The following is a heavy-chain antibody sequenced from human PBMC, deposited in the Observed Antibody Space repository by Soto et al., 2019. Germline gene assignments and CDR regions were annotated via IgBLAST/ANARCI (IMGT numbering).Heavy chain of an antibody. CDR2: IKSKIEGGTI. V-gene: IGHV3-15*07. D-gene: IGHD3-9*01. Sequence: EVQLVESGGGLVKPGESLRLSCAGSGFIFSNTWMNWVRQAPGKGLEWVGRIKSKIEGGTIDYTAPVKGRFTISRYDSRNMLYLQMNSLKTEDTAIYYCSTLGRLTGYNVGGQGTLVTVSS. J-gene: IGHJ4*02. CDR3: STLGRLTGYNV. CDR1: GFIFSNTW.